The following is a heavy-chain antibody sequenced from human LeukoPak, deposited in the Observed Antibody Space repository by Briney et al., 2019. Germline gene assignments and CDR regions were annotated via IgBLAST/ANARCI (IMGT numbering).Heavy chain of an antibody. CDR2: IYYSGST. D-gene: IGHD2-2*01. Sequence: PSETLSLTCTVSGGSISSYYWSWIRQPPGKGLEWIGYIYYSGSTNYNPSLKSRVTISVDTSKNQFSLKLNSVTAADTAVYYCARHAGSYAFIDYWGQGTLVTVSS. V-gene: IGHV4-59*08. J-gene: IGHJ4*02. CDR3: ARHAGSYAFIDY. CDR1: GGSISSYY.